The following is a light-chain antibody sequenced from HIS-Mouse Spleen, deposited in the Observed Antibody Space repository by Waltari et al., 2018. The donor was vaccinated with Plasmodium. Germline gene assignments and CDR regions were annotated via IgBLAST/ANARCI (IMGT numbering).Light chain of an antibody. V-gene: IGLV2-8*01. CDR2: EVS. CDR1: SSTVGGYNS. J-gene: IGLJ2*01. Sequence: QSPLTPPPSASGSPGPSVTISCPGTSSTVGGYNSVSWYQQHPGKAPKLMIYEVSKRPSGVPDRFSGSKSGNTASLTVSGLQAEDEADYYCSSYAGSNNLVFGGGTKLTVL. CDR3: SSYAGSNNLV.